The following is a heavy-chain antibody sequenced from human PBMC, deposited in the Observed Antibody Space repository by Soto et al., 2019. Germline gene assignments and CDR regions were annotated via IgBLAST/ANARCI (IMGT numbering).Heavy chain of an antibody. V-gene: IGHV3-23*01. CDR2: ISGSGGRT. CDR3: AKRAQIYDPGYYFDF. CDR1: GFTFSDYA. J-gene: IGHJ4*02. Sequence: PGGSLRLSCAASGFTFSDYAMSWVRQGPGKGLEWVSTISGSGGRTFHADSVKGRFTISRDNSKNTLSLQMNSLRAEDTAVYYCAKRAQIYDPGYYFDFWGQGTPVTVSS. D-gene: IGHD5-12*01.